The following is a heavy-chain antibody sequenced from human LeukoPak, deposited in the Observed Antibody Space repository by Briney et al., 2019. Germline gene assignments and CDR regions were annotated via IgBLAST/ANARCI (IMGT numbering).Heavy chain of an antibody. Sequence: SVKVSCKASGGTFSSYAISWVRQAPGHGLEWMGGIIPIFGTANYAQKFQGRVTIPADESTSRAYMELSSVRSEAPTVPYCARGSSVYGLGSYFWFDRWGQGTLVTVSS. CDR2: IIPIFGTA. J-gene: IGHJ5*02. V-gene: IGHV1-69*13. CDR3: ARGSSVYGLGSYFWFDR. CDR1: GGTFSSYA. D-gene: IGHD3-10*01.